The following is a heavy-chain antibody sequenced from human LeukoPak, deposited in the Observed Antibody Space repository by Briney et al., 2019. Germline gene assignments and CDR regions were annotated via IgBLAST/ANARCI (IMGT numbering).Heavy chain of an antibody. D-gene: IGHD5-24*01. CDR1: GYTFTSYG. J-gene: IGHJ4*02. CDR3: ARLDDNKYYFDY. V-gene: IGHV1-18*01. CDR2: ISAYNGNT. Sequence: APVKVSCKASGYTFTSYGISWVRQAPGQGLEWMGWISAYNGNTNYAQKLQGRVTMTTDTSTSTAYMELRSLRSDDTAVYYCARLDDNKYYFDYWGQGTLVTVSS.